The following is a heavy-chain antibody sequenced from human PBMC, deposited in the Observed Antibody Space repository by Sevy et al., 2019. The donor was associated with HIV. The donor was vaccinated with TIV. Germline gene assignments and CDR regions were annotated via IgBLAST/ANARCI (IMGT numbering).Heavy chain of an antibody. J-gene: IGHJ5*02. D-gene: IGHD6-13*01. CDR1: GFIFSSYS. V-gene: IGHV3-30*04. CDR2: ISYDGINK. Sequence: GGSLRLSCAASGFIFSSYSMYWVRQAPGKVLEWVAVISYDGINKFYADSVKGRFTISRDNNAKNTVYLQMNSLRVDVTGIYYCARDAAEGPYSSSWYSNWLDPWGQGTLVTVSS. CDR3: ARDAAEGPYSSSWYSNWLDP.